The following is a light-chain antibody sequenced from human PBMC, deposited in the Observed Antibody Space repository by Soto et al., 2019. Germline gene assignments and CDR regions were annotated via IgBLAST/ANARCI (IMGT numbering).Light chain of an antibody. V-gene: IGKV2-28*01. CDR3: MQALQTRLA. CDR2: LGS. Sequence: DIVMTQSPLSLPVTPGEPASISCRSSQSLLHRNGYNYLDWYLQKPGQSPQLLIYLGSNRASGVTDRFRGSGSGTDFTLKISRVEAEDVGVYYCMQALQTRLAFGGGTKVEI. CDR1: QSLLHRNGYNY. J-gene: IGKJ4*01.